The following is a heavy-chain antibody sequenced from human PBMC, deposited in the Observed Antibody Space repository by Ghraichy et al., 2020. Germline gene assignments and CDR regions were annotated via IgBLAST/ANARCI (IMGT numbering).Heavy chain of an antibody. V-gene: IGHV1-2*04. CDR3: ARAPRRYCDGGSCYSLGMDV. D-gene: IGHD2-15*01. J-gene: IGHJ6*02. CDR1: GYTFTGYY. Sequence: ASVKVSCKASGYTFTGYYMHWVRQAPGQGLEWMGWINPNSGGTNYAQKFQGWVTMTRDTSISTAYMELSRLRSDDTAVYYCARAPRRYCDGGSCYSLGMDVWGQGTTVTVSS. CDR2: INPNSGGT.